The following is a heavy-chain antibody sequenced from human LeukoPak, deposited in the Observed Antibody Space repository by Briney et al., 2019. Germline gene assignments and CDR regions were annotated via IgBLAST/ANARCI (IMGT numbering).Heavy chain of an antibody. J-gene: IGHJ4*02. Sequence: PSETLSLTCAVYGGSFSGYYWSWICQPPGKGLEWIGEINHSGSTNYNPSLKSRVTISVDTSKNQFSLKLSSVTAADTAVYYCARVRITMVRGVIRVIDYWGQGTLVTVSS. D-gene: IGHD3-10*01. CDR2: INHSGST. V-gene: IGHV4-34*01. CDR1: GGSFSGYY. CDR3: ARVRITMVRGVIRVIDY.